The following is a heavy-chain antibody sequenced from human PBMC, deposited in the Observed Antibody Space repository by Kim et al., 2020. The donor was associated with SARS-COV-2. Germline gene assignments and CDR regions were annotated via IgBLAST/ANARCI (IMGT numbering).Heavy chain of an antibody. CDR3: VRAGTGYCYGVYDYYYGMQV. CDR2: ISSSSSYK. J-gene: IGHJ6*02. D-gene: IGHD5-18*01. CDR1: GFTFSSYS. Sequence: GGSLRLSCAASGFTFSSYSMNWVRQAPGKGLEWVSSISSSSSYKYYADSVKGRSTISRDNAQNPLYLQMNSLRGEDTAVYYCVRAGTGYCYGVYDYYYGMQVWGQGTTVTVSS. V-gene: IGHV3-21*01.